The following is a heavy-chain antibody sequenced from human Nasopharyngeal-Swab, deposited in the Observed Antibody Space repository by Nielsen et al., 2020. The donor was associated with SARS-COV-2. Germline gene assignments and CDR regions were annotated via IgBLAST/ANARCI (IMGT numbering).Heavy chain of an antibody. CDR3: ARGSVYQTLVY. J-gene: IGHJ4*01. V-gene: IGHV3-21*01. CDR1: GFTFSPYY. D-gene: IGHD3-10*01. Sequence: GESLKISCAASGFTFSPYYMIWVRQAPGQGLEWVSSISGTSTEIHYADSVKGRFTISRDNAKNSLYLQMNSLTVEDTAVYYCARGSVYQTLVYWGHGTLVIVSS. CDR2: ISGTSTEI.